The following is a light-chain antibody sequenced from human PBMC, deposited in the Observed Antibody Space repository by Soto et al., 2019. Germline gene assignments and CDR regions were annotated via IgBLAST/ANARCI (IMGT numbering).Light chain of an antibody. CDR1: QSTSSW. J-gene: IGKJ1*01. Sequence: IQMTQSPSTLSASVGDRVTITCRASQSTSSWLAWYQQKPGKAPKLLIYKASSLESGVPSRFSGSGYGTEFTLTISSLQPDHFATYYCQQYNSYWTFGQGTKVDIK. CDR2: KAS. CDR3: QQYNSYWT. V-gene: IGKV1-5*03.